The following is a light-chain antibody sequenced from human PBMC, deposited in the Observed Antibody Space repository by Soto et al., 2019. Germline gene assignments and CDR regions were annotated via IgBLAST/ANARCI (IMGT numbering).Light chain of an antibody. CDR2: AAS. Sequence: DIQLTQSPSSLSASVGDRVTITCRATQGIYNYLAWYQQKPGKVPKLLINAASTLQSGVPSRFSGSGSGTDFTLTISSLQPEDVATYYCQTYNSSPLTFGPGTKVEIK. CDR1: QGIYNY. V-gene: IGKV1-27*01. CDR3: QTYNSSPLT. J-gene: IGKJ3*01.